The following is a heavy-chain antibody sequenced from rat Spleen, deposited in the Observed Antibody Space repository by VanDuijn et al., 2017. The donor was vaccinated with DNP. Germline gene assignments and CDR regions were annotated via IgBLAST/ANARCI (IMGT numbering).Heavy chain of an antibody. CDR1: GFTFNDYF. CDR2: ISYEGRST. J-gene: IGHJ3*01. CDR3: ARHGLINYGGLGAIFFAY. Sequence: EVQLVESGGGLVPPGRSLKLSCAASGFTFNDYFMAWVRQAPMKGLEWVASISYEGRSTNYGDSVKGRFTISRDNAQNTLYLQMNSLRSEDTATYYCARHGLINYGGLGAIFFAYWGQGTLVTVSS. V-gene: IGHV5-22*01. D-gene: IGHD1-11*01.